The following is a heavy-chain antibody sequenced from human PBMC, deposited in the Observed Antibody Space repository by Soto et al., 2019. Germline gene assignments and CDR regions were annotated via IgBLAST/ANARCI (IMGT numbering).Heavy chain of an antibody. V-gene: IGHV4-39*01. CDR3: ATFYYYDSSGYYPDYYGMDV. CDR2: IYYSGST. Sequence: SETLYLTCTVSGGSISSSSYYWGWIRQPPGKGLEWIGSIYYSGSTYYKPSLRSRVTISVDTSKNQFSLKLSSVTAADTAVYYCATFYYYDSSGYYPDYYGMDVWGQGTTVTVSS. J-gene: IGHJ6*02. D-gene: IGHD3-22*01. CDR1: GGSISSSSYY.